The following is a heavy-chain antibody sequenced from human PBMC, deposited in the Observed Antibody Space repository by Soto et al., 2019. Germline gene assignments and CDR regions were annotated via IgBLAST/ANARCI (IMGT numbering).Heavy chain of an antibody. CDR1: GDSINNSHW. Sequence: QVQLQESGPGLVQPSGPLSLTCAVSGDSINNSHWWSWVRQTPGKGLEWIGETYHSGTTNYNPSRKTRVTISIDKSKNQFSLKMNAVTAADTAVYYCAREVNSSPARGPNWFDPWGQRTLVTVSS. D-gene: IGHD6-13*01. V-gene: IGHV4-4*02. CDR3: AREVNSSPARGPNWFDP. J-gene: IGHJ5*02. CDR2: TYHSGTT.